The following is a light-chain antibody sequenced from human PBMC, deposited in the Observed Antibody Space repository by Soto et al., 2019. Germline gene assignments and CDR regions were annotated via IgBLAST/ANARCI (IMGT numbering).Light chain of an antibody. CDR2: AAS. J-gene: IGKJ5*01. CDR3: QPEYELPPIS. V-gene: IGKV1-39*01. Sequence: IQLTQSQSSLSASVGDRVTITCRASQSIANYLNWYQQKPGKAPKLLIYAASTLQSGVPSKFSGSGFGTDFTLTISNLQTEDFATYYQQPEYELPPISCGQGTRLEIK. CDR1: QSIANY.